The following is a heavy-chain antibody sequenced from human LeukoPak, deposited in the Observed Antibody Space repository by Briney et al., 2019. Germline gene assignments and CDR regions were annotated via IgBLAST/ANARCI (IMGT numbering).Heavy chain of an antibody. CDR1: GFTFNNYA. D-gene: IGHD3-22*01. CDR3: ARAHYYDSSGLDF. J-gene: IGHJ4*02. V-gene: IGHV3-23*01. CDR2: ISGSDAGT. Sequence: PGGSLRLSCAASGFTFNNYAMSWVRQAPGKGLEWVSAISGSDAGTYYADSVKGRFTISRDNSKNTLYLQMNSLRAEDAAVYYCARAHYYDSSGLDFWGQGTLVTVSS.